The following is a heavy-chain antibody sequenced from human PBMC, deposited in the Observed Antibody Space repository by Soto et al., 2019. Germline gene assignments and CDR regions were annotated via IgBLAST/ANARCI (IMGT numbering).Heavy chain of an antibody. CDR1: GGSFSGYY. D-gene: IGHD2-15*01. CDR3: ARGRISGGRNDVLDI. Sequence: QVQLQQWGAGLLKPSETLSLTCAVYGGSFSGYYWSWIRQTPGKGLEWIGEINHSGSTNYNPSLKSRVTISVATSKNQFSLNLRSVTAADTAVYYCARGRISGGRNDVLDIWGQGTVVTVSS. CDR2: INHSGST. V-gene: IGHV4-34*01. J-gene: IGHJ3*02.